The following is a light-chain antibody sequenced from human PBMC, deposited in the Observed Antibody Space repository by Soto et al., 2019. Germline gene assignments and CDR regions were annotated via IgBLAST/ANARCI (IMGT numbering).Light chain of an antibody. CDR2: DSS. Sequence: DIQLTQCPSSLSASVGDRVTIPCQASQDISNSLTWYQQKPGKAPKLLIYDSSSLETGVPSRVSGSGSGTDFSFTISSLQPEDIETYYCQQYDKLPLTFGHGTKVDIK. CDR1: QDISNS. J-gene: IGKJ3*01. CDR3: QQYDKLPLT. V-gene: IGKV1-33*01.